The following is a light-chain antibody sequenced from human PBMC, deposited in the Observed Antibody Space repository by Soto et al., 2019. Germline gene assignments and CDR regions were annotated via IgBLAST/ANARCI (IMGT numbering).Light chain of an antibody. J-gene: IGKJ1*01. CDR2: DAS. CDR3: QQRSNWPIT. CDR1: QSVSSN. V-gene: IGKV3-11*01. Sequence: EIVLTQSPGTLSLSPGERATLSCRASQSVSSNLAWYQQKPGQAPRLLIYDASNRATGIPARFSGSGSGTDFTLTISSLEPEDFAVYYCQQRSNWPITFGQGTKVDIK.